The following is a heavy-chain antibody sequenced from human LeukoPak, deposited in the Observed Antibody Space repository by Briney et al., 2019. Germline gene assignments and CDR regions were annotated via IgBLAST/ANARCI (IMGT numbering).Heavy chain of an antibody. D-gene: IGHD2-15*01. Sequence: SETLSLTCTVSGGSISSSSYYWGWIRQPPGKGLEWIGSTYYSGSTYYNPSLKSRVTISVDTSKNQFSLKLSSVTAADTAVYYCARLRCSGGSCALDYWGQGTLVTVSS. V-gene: IGHV4-39*01. J-gene: IGHJ4*02. CDR3: ARLRCSGGSCALDY. CDR2: TYYSGST. CDR1: GGSISSSSYY.